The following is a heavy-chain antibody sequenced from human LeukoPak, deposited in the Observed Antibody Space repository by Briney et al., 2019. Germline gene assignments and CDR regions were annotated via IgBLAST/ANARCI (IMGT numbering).Heavy chain of an antibody. Sequence: PGGSLRLSCAASGFTFSSYSMNWVRQAPGKGLEWVSSISSSSSYIYYADSVKGRFTISRDNAKSSLYLQMNSLRAEDTAVYHCARVGSGYFEYFQHWGQGTLVTVSS. J-gene: IGHJ1*01. CDR3: ARVGSGYFEYFQH. D-gene: IGHD5-12*01. CDR2: ISSSSSYI. V-gene: IGHV3-21*01. CDR1: GFTFSSYS.